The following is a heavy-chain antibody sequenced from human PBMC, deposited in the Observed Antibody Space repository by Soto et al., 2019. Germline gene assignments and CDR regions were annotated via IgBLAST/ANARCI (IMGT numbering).Heavy chain of an antibody. V-gene: IGHV3-66*01. CDR3: ANELEARAFY. CDR1: GFTVSSNY. D-gene: IGHD6-13*01. J-gene: IGHJ4*02. Sequence: SLRLSCAASGFTVSSNYMSWVRQAPGKGLEWVSLICSGGSTFYADSVKGRFTISRDNSKNTLYLQMNSLRAEDTAVYYCANELEARAFYWGQGTLVTVSS. CDR2: ICSGGST.